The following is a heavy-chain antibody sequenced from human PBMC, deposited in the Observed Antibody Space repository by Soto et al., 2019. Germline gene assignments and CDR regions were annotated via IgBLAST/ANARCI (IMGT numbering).Heavy chain of an antibody. V-gene: IGHV3-30*18. Sequence: VHLVETGGGLIQPGGSLRLSCAASGLSVSSSDMSWVRQASGKGLEWVSVISYDGNNKYYADSVKGRFTISRDNSKNTLWLQMDSLRTEDTAVYYCAKDLLLTTITTVGDWGQGTLVTVSS. J-gene: IGHJ4*02. CDR3: AKDLLLTTITTVGD. CDR1: GLSVSSSD. CDR2: ISYDGNNK. D-gene: IGHD4-17*01.